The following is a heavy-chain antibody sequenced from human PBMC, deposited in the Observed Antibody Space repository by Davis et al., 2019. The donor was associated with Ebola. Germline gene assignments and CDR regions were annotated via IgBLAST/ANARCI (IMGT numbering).Heavy chain of an antibody. J-gene: IGHJ6*02. CDR3: ARGPRPRITGTEPPAGSV. Sequence: SVKVSCKASGYTFTSYGISWVRQAPGQGLEWMGRIIPILGIANYAQKFQGRVTITADKSTSTAYMELSSLRSEDTAVYYCARGPRPRITGTEPPAGSVWGQGTTVTVSS. D-gene: IGHD1-20*01. CDR1: GYTFTSYG. V-gene: IGHV1-69*04. CDR2: IIPILGIA.